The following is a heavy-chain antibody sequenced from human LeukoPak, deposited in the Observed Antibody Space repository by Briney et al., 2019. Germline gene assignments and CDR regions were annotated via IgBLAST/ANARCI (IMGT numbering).Heavy chain of an antibody. J-gene: IGHJ4*02. Sequence: GASVKVSSKASGYTFTSYGISWVRQAPGQGLEWMGWISAYNGNTNYAQKLQGRGTMTTDTFTGTAYIWRRSLRSDETAGYYCARGLAVAGYFDYWGQGTLVTVSS. V-gene: IGHV1-18*01. CDR1: GYTFTSYG. CDR2: ISAYNGNT. CDR3: ARGLAVAGYFDY. D-gene: IGHD6-19*01.